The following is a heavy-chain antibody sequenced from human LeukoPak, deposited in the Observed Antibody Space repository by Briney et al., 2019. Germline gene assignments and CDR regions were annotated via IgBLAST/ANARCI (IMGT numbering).Heavy chain of an antibody. CDR3: ARTLQQSTTYSLDY. Sequence: SGPTLVNPTQTLTLTCTFSGFSLSTSGMCVSWIRQPPGKALEWLARVDWDDDKYYSTSLKTRLTISKDTSKNQVVLTMTNMDPVDTATYYCARTLQQSTTYSLDYWGQGTLVTVSS. CDR2: VDWDDDK. V-gene: IGHV2-70*11. D-gene: IGHD1-1*01. J-gene: IGHJ4*02. CDR1: GFSLSTSGMC.